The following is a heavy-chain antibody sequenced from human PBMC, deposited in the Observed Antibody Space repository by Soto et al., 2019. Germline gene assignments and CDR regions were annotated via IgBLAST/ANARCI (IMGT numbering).Heavy chain of an antibody. CDR3: ARDPDYYDSSGFDPWFDP. J-gene: IGHJ5*02. CDR1: GFTFSSYG. Sequence: PGGSLRLSCAASGFTFSSYGMHWVRQAPGKGLEWVAVIWYDGSNKYYADSVKGRFTISRDNSKNTLYLQMNSLRAEDTAVYYCARDPDYYDSSGFDPWFDPWGQGTLVTVSS. V-gene: IGHV3-33*01. CDR2: IWYDGSNK. D-gene: IGHD3-22*01.